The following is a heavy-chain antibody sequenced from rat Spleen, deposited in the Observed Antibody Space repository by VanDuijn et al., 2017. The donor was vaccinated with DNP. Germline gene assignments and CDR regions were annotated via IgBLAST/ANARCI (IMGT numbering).Heavy chain of an antibody. V-gene: IGHV5S13*01. CDR3: ARFRGDYFDY. CDR1: GFTFSSYG. J-gene: IGHJ2*01. CDR2: IPNGGGSS. Sequence: EVQLVESGGGLLQPGRSLKLSCAASGFTFSSYGMAWVSQAPTKGLEWVASIPNGGGSSFYRDSGKGRFTISKDNAKSTLYLQMDSLRSEDTATYYCARFRGDYFDYWGQGVMVTVSS.